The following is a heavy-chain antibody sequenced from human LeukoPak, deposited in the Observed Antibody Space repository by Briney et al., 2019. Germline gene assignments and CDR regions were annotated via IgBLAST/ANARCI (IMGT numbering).Heavy chain of an antibody. V-gene: IGHV4-59*01. J-gene: IGHJ4*02. CDR3: ARDLGGIYFDY. CDR2: IYYSGST. D-gene: IGHD1-26*01. Sequence: SESLSLTCTVSGGSISSYYWSWIRQPPGKGLEWIGYIYYSGSTNYNPSLKSRVTIPVDTSKNQLSLKLSSVTAADTAVYYCARDLGGIYFDYWGQGTLVTVSS. CDR1: GGSISSYY.